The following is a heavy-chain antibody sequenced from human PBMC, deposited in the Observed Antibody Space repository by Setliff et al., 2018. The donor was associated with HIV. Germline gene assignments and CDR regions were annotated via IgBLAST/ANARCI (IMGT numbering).Heavy chain of an antibody. Sequence: GSLRLSCAASGFTFSSYSMHWVRQAPGKGLVWVSRINSDGSSTYYADSVKGRFTISRDNSKNSLYLQMNSLRTEDTALYYCARDNSSPYFDYWGQGTLVTVSS. V-gene: IGHV3-74*01. CDR3: ARDNSSPYFDY. J-gene: IGHJ4*02. D-gene: IGHD6-13*01. CDR1: GFTFSSYS. CDR2: INSDGSST.